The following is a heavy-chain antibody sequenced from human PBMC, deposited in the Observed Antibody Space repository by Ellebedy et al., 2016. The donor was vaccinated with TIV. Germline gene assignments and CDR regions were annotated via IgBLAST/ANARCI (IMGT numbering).Heavy chain of an antibody. CDR1: GFTFSTYG. CDR2: MLYDGSDE. J-gene: IGHJ4*02. D-gene: IGHD5-24*01. CDR3: AKDLGRWLQYFDY. Sequence: GESLKISCTASGFTFSTYGVHWVRQAPGKGLEWVAGMLYDGSDEYYVDSVKGRFTISRDNSKNTLYLQMNSLRAEDTAVYYCAKDLGRWLQYFDYWGQGILVTVSS. V-gene: IGHV3-30*18.